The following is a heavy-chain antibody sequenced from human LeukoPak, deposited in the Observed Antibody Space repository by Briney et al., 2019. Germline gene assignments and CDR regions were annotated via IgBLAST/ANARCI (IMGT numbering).Heavy chain of an antibody. CDR3: ARVITVIVNYYMDV. V-gene: IGHV4-39*07. D-gene: IGHD3-22*01. J-gene: IGHJ6*03. Sequence: PSETLSLTCTVSGGSISSSSYYWGWIRQPPGKGLEWIGSIYYSGSTYYNPSLKSRVTISVDTSKNQFSLKLSSVTAADTAVYYCARVITVIVNYYMDVWGKGTTVTVSS. CDR1: GGSISSSSYY. CDR2: IYYSGST.